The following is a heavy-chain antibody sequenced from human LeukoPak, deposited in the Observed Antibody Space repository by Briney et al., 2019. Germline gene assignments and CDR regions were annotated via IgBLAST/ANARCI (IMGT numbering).Heavy chain of an antibody. CDR2: IWYDGSNK. Sequence: GGSLRLSCAASGFTFGSYGMHWVRQAPGKGLEWVAVIWYDGSNKYYADSVKGRFTISRDNSKNTLYLQMNSLRAEDTAVYYCARDPTVTTNYYGMDVWGQGTTVTVSS. V-gene: IGHV3-33*01. CDR3: ARDPTVTTNYYGMDV. J-gene: IGHJ6*02. D-gene: IGHD4-17*01. CDR1: GFTFGSYG.